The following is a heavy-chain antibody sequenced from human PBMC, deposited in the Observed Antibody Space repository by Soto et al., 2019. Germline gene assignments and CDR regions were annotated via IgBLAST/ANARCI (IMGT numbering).Heavy chain of an antibody. D-gene: IGHD2-2*01. J-gene: IGHJ6*02. CDR1: GGSISSGGYS. CDR2: IYHSGST. Sequence: QLQLQESGSGLVKPSQTLSLTCAVSGGSISSGGYSWSWIRQPPGKGLEWIGYIYHSGSTYYNPSLKSRVTISVDRSKNQFSLKLSSVTAADTAGYYCARGTRRTRMDYYGMDVWGQGTTVTVSS. CDR3: ARGTRRTRMDYYGMDV. V-gene: IGHV4-30-2*01.